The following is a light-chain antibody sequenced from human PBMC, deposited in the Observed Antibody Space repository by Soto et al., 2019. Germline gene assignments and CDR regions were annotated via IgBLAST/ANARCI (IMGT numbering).Light chain of an antibody. J-gene: IGLJ1*01. Sequence: HSVLTQPASVSGSPGQSITISCTGTNIDVGGYNYVSWYQQHPGKAPRLIISDVSNRPSGVSNRFSGSKSGNTASLTISGLQAEDEADYYCNSYRSTSARYVFGTGTKLTVL. CDR1: NIDVGGYNY. CDR3: NSYRSTSARYV. CDR2: DVS. V-gene: IGLV2-14*01.